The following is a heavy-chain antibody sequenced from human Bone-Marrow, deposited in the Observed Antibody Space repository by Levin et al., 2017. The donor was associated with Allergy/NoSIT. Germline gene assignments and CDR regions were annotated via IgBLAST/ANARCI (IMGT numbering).Heavy chain of an antibody. V-gene: IGHV3-30-3*01. CDR3: ARKDCSSTSCYEADEYFQH. D-gene: IGHD2-2*01. CDR1: GFTFSSYA. Sequence: GGSLRLSCAASGFTFSSYAMHWVRQAPGKGLERVAVISYDGSNKYYADSVKGRFTISRDNSKNTLYLQMNSLRAEDTAVYYCARKDCSSTSCYEADEYFQHWGQGTLVTVSS. CDR2: ISYDGSNK. J-gene: IGHJ1*01.